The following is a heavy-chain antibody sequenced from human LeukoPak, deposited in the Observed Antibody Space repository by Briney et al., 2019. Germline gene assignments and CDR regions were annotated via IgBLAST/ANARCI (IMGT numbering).Heavy chain of an antibody. CDR2: IRYDGSNK. CDR1: GFTFSSYG. D-gene: IGHD5-12*01. V-gene: IGHV3-30*02. Sequence: GGSLRLSCAASGFTFSSYGMHWVRQAPGKGLEWVAFIRYDGSNKYYADSVKGRFTISRDNSKNTLYLQMNSLRAEDTAVYYCAKDYRPSGYDRYFDYWGQGTLVTVSS. CDR3: AKDYRPSGYDRYFDY. J-gene: IGHJ4*02.